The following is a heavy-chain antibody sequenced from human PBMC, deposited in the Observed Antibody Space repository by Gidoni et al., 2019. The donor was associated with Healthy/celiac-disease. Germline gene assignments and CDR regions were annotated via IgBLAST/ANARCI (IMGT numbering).Heavy chain of an antibody. V-gene: IGHV3-13*01. CDR2: IGTAGDT. D-gene: IGHD6-19*01. Sequence: EVQLVESGGGLVQPGGSLRLSCAASGFTFSSYDMHWVRQATGKGLEWVSAIGTAGDTYYPGSVKGRFTISRENAKNSLYLQMNSLSAGDTAVYYCARVRYSSGGAFDIWGQGTMVTVSS. CDR1: GFTFSSYD. CDR3: ARVRYSSGGAFDI. J-gene: IGHJ3*02.